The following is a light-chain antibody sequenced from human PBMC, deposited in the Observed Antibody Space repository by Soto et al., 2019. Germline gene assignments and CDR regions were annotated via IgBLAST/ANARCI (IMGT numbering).Light chain of an antibody. CDR1: SSNIGAGYD. V-gene: IGLV1-40*01. CDR3: QSYDSSLSGYV. Sequence: QSVLTQPPSVSGAPGQRVTISCTGSSSNIGAGYDVHWYHQLPGTAPKLLIYGNSNRPSGVPDRFSGSKSGTSSSLAITGLQPDDEADYYCQSYDSSLSGYVFGTGTKLTVL. CDR2: GNS. J-gene: IGLJ1*01.